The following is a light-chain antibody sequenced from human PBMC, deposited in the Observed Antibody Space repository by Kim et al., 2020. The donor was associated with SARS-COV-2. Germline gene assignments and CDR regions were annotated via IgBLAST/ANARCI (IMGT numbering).Light chain of an antibody. Sequence: SASIGDRVTMNCRASQSISSSLAWYQQKPGKDPQLLIYKASSLESGVPSRFSGSGSGTEFTLTINSLQPDDFATYYCQQYSSLWTFGQGTKVDIK. CDR2: KAS. J-gene: IGKJ1*01. CDR3: QQYSSLWT. CDR1: QSISSS. V-gene: IGKV1-5*03.